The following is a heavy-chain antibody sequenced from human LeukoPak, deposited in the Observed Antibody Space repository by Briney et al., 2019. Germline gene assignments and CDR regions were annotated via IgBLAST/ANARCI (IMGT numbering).Heavy chain of an antibody. V-gene: IGHV3-21*01. J-gene: IGHJ4*02. CDR1: GFTFSSYS. Sequence: GGSLRLSCAASGFTFSSYSMNWVRQAPGKGLEWVSSISSSSSYIYYADSVKGRFTISRDNAKNSVYLQMSSLRAEDTAVYYCARDPWGSGSYWGQGTLVTVSS. CDR3: ARDPWGSGSY. CDR2: ISSSSSYI. D-gene: IGHD1-26*01.